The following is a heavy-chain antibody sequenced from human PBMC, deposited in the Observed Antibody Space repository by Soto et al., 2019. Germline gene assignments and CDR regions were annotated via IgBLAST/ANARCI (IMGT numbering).Heavy chain of an antibody. J-gene: IGHJ2*01. CDR3: ARRMVGSNYGYFEP. CDR2: IYYSGST. CDR1: GGSISPYY. D-gene: IGHD1-26*01. V-gene: IGHV4-59*12. Sequence: QVQLQESGPGLVKPSETLSLTCTVSGGSISPYYWSWIRQPPGKGLEWIGYIYYSGSTNYNPSLKSRVPLSRDTSKNHCSLRLSSVTAADTAVYYCARRMVGSNYGYFEPWGRGTLVTVSS.